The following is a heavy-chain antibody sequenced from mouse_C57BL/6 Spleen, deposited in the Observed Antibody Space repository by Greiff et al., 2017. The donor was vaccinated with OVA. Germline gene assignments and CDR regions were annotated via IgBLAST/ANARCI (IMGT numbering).Heavy chain of an antibody. CDR3: AREGTLPYYFDY. D-gene: IGHD2-10*01. J-gene: IGHJ2*01. Sequence: QVQLQQPGAELVRPGSSVKLSCKASGYTFTSYWMHWVKQRPIQGLEWIGNIDPSDSETHYNQKFKDKATLTVDKSSSTAYMQRSSLTSEDSAVYYCAREGTLPYYFDYWGQGTTLTVSS. CDR2: IDPSDSET. CDR1: GYTFTSYW. V-gene: IGHV1-52*01.